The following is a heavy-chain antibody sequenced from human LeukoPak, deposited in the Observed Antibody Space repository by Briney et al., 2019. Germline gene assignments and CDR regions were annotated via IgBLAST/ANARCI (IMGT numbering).Heavy chain of an antibody. D-gene: IGHD2-2*02. CDR1: GGSISSYY. V-gene: IGHV4-59*12. Sequence: SETLSLTCTVSGGSISSYYWSWIRQPPGKGLEWIGYIYYSGSTNYNPSLKSRVTISVDTSKNQFSLKLSSVTAADTAVYYCARDRGYCSSTSCYKGGGYHYYYMDVWAKGPRSPSP. J-gene: IGHJ6*03. CDR2: IYYSGST. CDR3: ARDRGYCSSTSCYKGGGYHYYYMDV.